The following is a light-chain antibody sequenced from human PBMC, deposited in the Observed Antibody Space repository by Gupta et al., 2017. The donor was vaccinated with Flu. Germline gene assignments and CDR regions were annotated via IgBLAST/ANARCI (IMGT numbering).Light chain of an antibody. J-gene: IGLJ3*02. V-gene: IGLV2-14*01. Sequence: QSALTPPASVSGSPGQSITISCTGTSSDVGGYNYVPWYQHPPGKAPKLMIYEVINRPSGVSNRFSGSKSGNTASLTISGLQAEDEADYYCSSYTSSNSLEFGGGTKLTVL. CDR1: SSDVGGYNY. CDR3: SSYTSSNSLE. CDR2: EVI.